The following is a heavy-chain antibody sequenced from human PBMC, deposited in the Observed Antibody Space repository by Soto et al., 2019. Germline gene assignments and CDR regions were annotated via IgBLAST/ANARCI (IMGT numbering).Heavy chain of an antibody. CDR2: ISWNSGSI. CDR1: GFTFDDYA. V-gene: IGHV3-9*01. CDR3: AKGAGYYYYYGMDV. D-gene: IGHD6-13*01. J-gene: IGHJ6*02. Sequence: SLRLSCAASGFTFDDYAMHWVRQAPGKGLEWVSGISWNSGSIGYADSVKGRFTISRDNAKNSLYLQMNSLRAEDTALYYCAKGAGYYYYYGMDVWGQRTTVTVSS.